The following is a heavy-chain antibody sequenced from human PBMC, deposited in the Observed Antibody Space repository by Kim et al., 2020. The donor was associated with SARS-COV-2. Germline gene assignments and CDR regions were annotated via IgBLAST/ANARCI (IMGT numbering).Heavy chain of an antibody. D-gene: IGHD5-12*01. J-gene: IGHJ6*02. V-gene: IGHV3-30*02. CDR3: AKSELASHYYYGMDV. Sequence: DSVKGRFTISRDNSKNTLYLQMNSLRAEDTAVYYCAKSELASHYYYGMDVWGQGTTVTVSS.